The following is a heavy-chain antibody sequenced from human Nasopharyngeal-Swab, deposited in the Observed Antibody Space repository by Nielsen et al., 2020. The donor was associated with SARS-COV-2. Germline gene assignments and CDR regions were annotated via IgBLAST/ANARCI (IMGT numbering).Heavy chain of an antibody. J-gene: IGHJ3*02. CDR1: GFTFSTYW. V-gene: IGHV3-74*01. CDR2: IDTDGTIT. Sequence: GESLKISCAASGFTFSTYWMHWVRQPPGKGLLWVSRIDTDGTITDYADSVKGRFTISRDNSKNTLYLQMNSLRAEDTAVYYCARSYYDFWSGYPGDAFDIWGQGTMVTVSS. D-gene: IGHD3-3*01. CDR3: ARSYYDFWSGYPGDAFDI.